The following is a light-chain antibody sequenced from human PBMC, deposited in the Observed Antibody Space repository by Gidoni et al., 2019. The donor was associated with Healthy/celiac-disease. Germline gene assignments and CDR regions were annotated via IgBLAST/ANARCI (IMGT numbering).Light chain of an antibody. CDR3: QKYNSAPPDT. J-gene: IGKJ2*01. V-gene: IGKV1-27*01. Sequence: DIQMTQSPSSLSASVGDRVTITCRASQGISNYLAWYQQKPGKVPKLLIYAASTLQSGVPSRFSGSGSGTDFTLTISSLQPEDVATYYCQKYNSAPPDTCGQGTKLEI. CDR1: QGISNY. CDR2: AAS.